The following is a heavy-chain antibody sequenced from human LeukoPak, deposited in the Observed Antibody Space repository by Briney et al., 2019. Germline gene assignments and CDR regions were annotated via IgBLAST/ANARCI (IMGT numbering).Heavy chain of an antibody. CDR1: GGSISSYY. V-gene: IGHV4-59*08. J-gene: IGHJ6*02. D-gene: IGHD3-10*01. CDR3: ARRSGYYYGMDV. Sequence: PSETLSLTCTVSGGSISSYYWSWVRQPPGKGLEWIGYIYYSGSTNYNPSLKSRVTISVDTSKNQFSLKLSSVTAADPAVYYCARRSGYYYGMDVWGQGTTVTVSS. CDR2: IYYSGST.